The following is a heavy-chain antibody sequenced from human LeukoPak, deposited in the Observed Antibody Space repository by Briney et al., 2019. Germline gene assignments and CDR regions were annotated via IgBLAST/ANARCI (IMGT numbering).Heavy chain of an antibody. V-gene: IGHV3-7*01. J-gene: IGHJ4*02. D-gene: IGHD2-21*01. CDR2: IKQDEIEE. CDR1: GFAFSSFG. CDR3: ARDWMLFHRPDY. Sequence: GGSLRLSCAASGFAFSSFGMHWVGRAPGKGREGGAVIKQDEIEEYSVDSVKGRLTISRDNAKNSLFLQMNSLRADDTAMYYCARDWMLFHRPDYWGQGTLVTVSS.